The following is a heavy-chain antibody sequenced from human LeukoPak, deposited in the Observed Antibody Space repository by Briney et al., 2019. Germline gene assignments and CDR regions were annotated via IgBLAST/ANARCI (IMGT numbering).Heavy chain of an antibody. D-gene: IGHD3-16*01. V-gene: IGHV3-21*01. Sequence: GGSLRLSCAASGFTFSDYTMNWVRQAPGKGLEWVSSISSSSSYIHYADSLKGRFTISRDNAKISLYLQMSSLRAEDTAVYYCARDRGYYFDYWGQGTLVTVSS. CDR2: ISSSSSYI. J-gene: IGHJ4*02. CDR1: GFTFSDYT. CDR3: ARDRGYYFDY.